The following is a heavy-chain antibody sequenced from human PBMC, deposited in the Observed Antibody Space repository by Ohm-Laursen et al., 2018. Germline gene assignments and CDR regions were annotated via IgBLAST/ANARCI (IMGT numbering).Heavy chain of an antibody. CDR2: IYTSGST. V-gene: IGHV4-4*07. CDR1: GDSISSYY. CDR3: ARWSGSYGGGWFDP. J-gene: IGHJ5*02. D-gene: IGHD5-18*01. Sequence: SDTLSLTCTVSGDSISSYYWSWIRQPAGKGLEWIGRIYTSGSTNYNPSLKSRVTMSLDTSKNQFSLKLRSVTAADTALYYCARWSGSYGGGWFDPWGQGTLVTVSS.